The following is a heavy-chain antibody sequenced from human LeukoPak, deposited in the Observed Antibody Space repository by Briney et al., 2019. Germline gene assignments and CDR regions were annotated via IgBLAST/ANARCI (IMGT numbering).Heavy chain of an antibody. J-gene: IGHJ6*02. CDR1: GFTFSSYS. CDR2: ISTSSSYI. Sequence: GGSLRHSCAASGFTFSSYSMSWVRQVPGKGLEWVSSISTSSSYIYYADSLKGRFTISRDNAKNSLYLQMNSLRAEDTAVYYCARDRNYLAPSYYYYGMDVWGQGTTVTVSS. V-gene: IGHV3-21*01. D-gene: IGHD5-24*01. CDR3: ARDRNYLAPSYYYYGMDV.